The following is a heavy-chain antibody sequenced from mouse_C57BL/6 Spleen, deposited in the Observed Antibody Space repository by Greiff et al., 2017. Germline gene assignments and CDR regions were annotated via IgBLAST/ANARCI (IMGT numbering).Heavy chain of an antibody. Sequence: VKLMESGPELVKPGASVKISCKASGYAFSSSWMNWVKQRPGKGLEWIGRIYPGDGDTNYNGKFKGKATLTADKSSSTAYMQLSSLTSEDSAVYFCARGRNYDGYYFDYWGQGTTLTVSS. J-gene: IGHJ2*01. V-gene: IGHV1-82*01. CDR3: ARGRNYDGYYFDY. CDR2: IYPGDGDT. CDR1: GYAFSSSW. D-gene: IGHD1-1*01.